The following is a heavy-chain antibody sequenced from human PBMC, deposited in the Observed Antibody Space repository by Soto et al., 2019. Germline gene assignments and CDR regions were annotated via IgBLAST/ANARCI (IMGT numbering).Heavy chain of an antibody. D-gene: IGHD2-15*01. J-gene: IGHJ6*02. CDR1: GGSISSGCYY. V-gene: IGHV4-30-4*08. CDR2: IYYSGST. Sequence: SETLSLTCSVSGGSISSGCYYWSWIRQHPGKGLEWIGYIYYSGSTNYNPSLKSRVTISVDTSKNQFSLKLSSVTAADTAVYYCARDMSGYCSGGSCYPDYYYYGMDVWGQGTTVTVSS. CDR3: ARDMSGYCSGGSCYPDYYYYGMDV.